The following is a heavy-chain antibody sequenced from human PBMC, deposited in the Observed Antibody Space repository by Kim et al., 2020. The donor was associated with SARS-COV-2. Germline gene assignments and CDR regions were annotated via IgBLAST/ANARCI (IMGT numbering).Heavy chain of an antibody. V-gene: IGHV4-39*01. CDR2: IFYSGST. CDR1: GGSISSSSYY. Sequence: SETLSLTCTVSGGSISSSSYYWGWIRQPPGKGLEWIGSIFYSGSTYYNPSLKSRVTISVDTSKNQFSLKLTSVTAADTTVYYCAGAGLRLGALSLTYWY. J-gene: IGHJ2*01. D-gene: IGHD3-16*02. CDR3: AGAGLRLGALSLTYWY.